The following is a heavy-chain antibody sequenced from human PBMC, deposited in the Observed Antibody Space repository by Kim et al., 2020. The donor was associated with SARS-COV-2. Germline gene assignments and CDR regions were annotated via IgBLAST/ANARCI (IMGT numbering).Heavy chain of an antibody. CDR3: ASVGSYSFDY. Sequence: SETLSLTCTVSGGSITTSNYYWGWIRQPPGKALQWIGYVYYSGSIYYNPSLKSRVTISLDTSKNQFSLKLTSVTAADTAIDYCASVGSYSFDYWGQGAL. CDR2: VYYSGSI. CDR1: GGSITTSNYY. V-gene: IGHV4-39*07. J-gene: IGHJ4*02. D-gene: IGHD3-10*01.